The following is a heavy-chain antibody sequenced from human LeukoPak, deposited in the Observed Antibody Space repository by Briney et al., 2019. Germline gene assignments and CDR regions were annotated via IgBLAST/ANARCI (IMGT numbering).Heavy chain of an antibody. CDR3: AHGTMYQLDY. CDR2: ILGLSGASRT. J-gene: IGHJ4*02. Sequence: GGSLRLSCSASGFSFSTDGMSWVRQAPGKGLEWVSGILGLSGASRTYYADSVKGRFTISRDNSKNTLYLQMNSLRAEDTAVYYCAHGTMYQLDYWGQGTLVTVSS. V-gene: IGHV3-23*01. CDR1: GFSFSTDG. D-gene: IGHD2-2*01.